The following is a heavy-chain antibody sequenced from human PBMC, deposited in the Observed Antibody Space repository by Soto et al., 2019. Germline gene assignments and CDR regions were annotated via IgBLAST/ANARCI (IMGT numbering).Heavy chain of an antibody. Sequence: PSETLSLTCTVSGGSISSYYWSWIRQPPGKGLEWIGYIYYSGSTNYNPSLKSRVTISVDTSKIQFSLKLSSVTAADTAVYYCARALILTGYYIHDAFDIWGQGTMVTVSS. D-gene: IGHD3-9*01. J-gene: IGHJ3*02. CDR2: IYYSGST. V-gene: IGHV4-59*01. CDR1: GGSISSYY. CDR3: ARALILTGYYIHDAFDI.